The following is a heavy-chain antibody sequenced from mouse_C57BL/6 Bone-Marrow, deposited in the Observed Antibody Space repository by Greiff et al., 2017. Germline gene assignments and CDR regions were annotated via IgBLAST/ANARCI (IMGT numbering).Heavy chain of an antibody. V-gene: IGHV1-81*01. CDR1: GYTFTSYG. CDR2: IYPRSGNT. CDR3: ARSPTAYYYYAMDY. D-gene: IGHD4-1*02. Sequence: QVQLQQSGAELARPGASVKLSCKASGYTFTSYGISWVKQRTGQGLEWIGEIYPRSGNTYYNEKFKGKATLTADKSSSTAYMELRSLTSEDSEVYFCARSPTAYYYYAMDYWGQGTSVTVSS. J-gene: IGHJ4*01.